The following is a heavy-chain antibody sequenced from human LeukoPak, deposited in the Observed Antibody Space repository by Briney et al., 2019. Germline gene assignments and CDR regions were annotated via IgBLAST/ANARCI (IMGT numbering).Heavy chain of an antibody. Sequence: ASVKVSCKASGYTFTGYYMHWVRQAPGQGLEWMGWINPNSGGTNYAQKFQGRVTMTRDPSISTAYMELCRLRSDDTAVYYCARGGLRFLEWQPADAFDIWGQGTMVTVSS. CDR3: ARGGLRFLEWQPADAFDI. D-gene: IGHD3-3*01. J-gene: IGHJ3*02. CDR1: GYTFTGYY. V-gene: IGHV1-2*02. CDR2: INPNSGGT.